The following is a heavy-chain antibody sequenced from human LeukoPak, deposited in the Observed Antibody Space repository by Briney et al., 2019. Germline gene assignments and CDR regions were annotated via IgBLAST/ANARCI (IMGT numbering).Heavy chain of an antibody. CDR2: ITYDASKK. CDR3: ARDIDYVWGSYRYPEY. D-gene: IGHD3-16*02. J-gene: IGHJ4*02. CDR1: GFTFSTFG. V-gene: IGHV3-33*05. Sequence: PGGSLRLSCAASGFTFSTFGMHWVRQAPGKGLEWVAVITYDASKKFYIGSVKGRFTISRDNSRNTLYLQMNSLRDEDTAVYYCARDIDYVWGSYRYPEYWGQGTLVTVSS.